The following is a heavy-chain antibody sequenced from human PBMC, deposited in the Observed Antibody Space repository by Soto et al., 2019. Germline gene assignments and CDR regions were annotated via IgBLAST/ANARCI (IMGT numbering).Heavy chain of an antibody. CDR1: GFTFSHHA. D-gene: IGHD2-8*01. V-gene: IGHV3-23*01. J-gene: IGHJ5*02. CDR3: ARDALPVNGQSDWFDP. CDR2: IGGGGTDT. Sequence: EVHLLESGGGLGQPGGSLRLSCAASGFTFSHHAMTWVRQAPGKGPEWVSSIGGGGTDTYYADSVKGRFTISRDNSKNTLYLQMNSLRSEDTALYHCARDALPVNGQSDWFDPWGQGTLVTV.